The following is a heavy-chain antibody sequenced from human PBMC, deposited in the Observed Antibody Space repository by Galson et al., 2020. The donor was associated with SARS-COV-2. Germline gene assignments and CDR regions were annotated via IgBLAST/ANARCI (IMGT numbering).Heavy chain of an antibody. CDR3: ARALSITTPYAFDI. Sequence: GGSLRLSCADSGFTFSTYAMHWVRQAPGKGLEWVAVISFDGRNKYYADSVKGRFTISRDNSKDTLYLQMNSLRAEDTAVYYCARALSITTPYAFDIWGQGTMVTVSS. J-gene: IGHJ3*02. V-gene: IGHV3-30*04. D-gene: IGHD1-1*01. CDR1: GFTFSTYA. CDR2: ISFDGRNK.